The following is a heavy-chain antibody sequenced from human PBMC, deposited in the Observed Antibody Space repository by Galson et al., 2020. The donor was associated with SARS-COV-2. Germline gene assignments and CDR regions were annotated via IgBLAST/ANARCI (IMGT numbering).Heavy chain of an antibody. D-gene: IGHD6-13*01. CDR1: GFTFGDYA. V-gene: IGHV3-49*03. J-gene: IGHJ5*02. CDR3: TRDKNRYSGNSWYWWSDP. CDR2: IRSKPYGGTT. Sequence: GGSLRLSCTASGFTFGDYAMSWFRQAPGKGLEWLGFIRSKPYGGTTEYAASVKGRFSISRDDSKSIAYLQMNSLKTEDTAVYYCTRDKNRYSGNSWYWWSDPWGQGTLVTVSS.